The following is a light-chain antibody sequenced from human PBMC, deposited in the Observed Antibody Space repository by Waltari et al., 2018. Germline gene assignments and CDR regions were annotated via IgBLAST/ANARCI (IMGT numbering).Light chain of an antibody. CDR2: DVS. CDR3: SSYTSTYL. CDR1: SSDVGDYKY. J-gene: IGLJ1*01. Sequence: QSALTQPASVSGSPGQSITISCTETSSDVGDYKYVTWYQQPPGKLPKLMIYDVSKRPAWVPNRFSCSKSGNTASLTISGLQAEDEADYFCSSYTSTYLFGTATKVTVL. V-gene: IGLV2-14*03.